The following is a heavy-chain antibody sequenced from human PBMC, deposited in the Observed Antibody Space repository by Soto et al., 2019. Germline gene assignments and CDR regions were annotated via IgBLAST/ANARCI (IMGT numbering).Heavy chain of an antibody. CDR3: AKSLVTTLTYNWYFDL. Sequence: EVQLLESGGRLVQPGGSLRLSCAASGFTLSSYAMTWVRQAPGMGLEWVSGIAGSGASTFCADSVKGRFSISRDKNTLFLQMNSLRADDTAVYYCAKSLVTTLTYNWYFDLWGRGTLVTVSS. CDR1: GFTLSSYA. V-gene: IGHV3-23*01. D-gene: IGHD4-4*01. CDR2: IAGSGAST. J-gene: IGHJ2*01.